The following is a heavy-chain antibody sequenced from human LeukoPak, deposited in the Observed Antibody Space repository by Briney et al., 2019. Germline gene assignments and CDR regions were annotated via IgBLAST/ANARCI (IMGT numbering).Heavy chain of an antibody. V-gene: IGHV1-18*01. CDR3: ARDRGNDAFDI. D-gene: IGHD1-1*01. J-gene: IGHJ3*02. CDR1: GYTFTSYG. Sequence: ASVNVSCKASGYTFTSYGISWVRQAPGQGLELMGWNSAYNGNTNYAQKLQGRVTMTTNTSTSTDYMELRSLRSDDTAVYYCARDRGNDAFDIWGQGTMVTVSS. CDR2: NSAYNGNT.